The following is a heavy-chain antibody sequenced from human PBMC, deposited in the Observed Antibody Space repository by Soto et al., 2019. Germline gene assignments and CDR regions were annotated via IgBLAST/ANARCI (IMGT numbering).Heavy chain of an antibody. Sequence: QVQLQESGPGLVKPSGTLSLTCAVSGGSISSRNWWSWVRQPPWKGLAWIGEIYHSGSTNYNPSLKSRVTISVEKSKNQFSLKLSSVTAADTAVYYCARDSRPVTESPFDIWGQGTMVTVSS. CDR1: GGSISSRNW. J-gene: IGHJ3*02. D-gene: IGHD4-17*01. CDR2: IYHSGST. V-gene: IGHV4-4*02. CDR3: ARDSRPVTESPFDI.